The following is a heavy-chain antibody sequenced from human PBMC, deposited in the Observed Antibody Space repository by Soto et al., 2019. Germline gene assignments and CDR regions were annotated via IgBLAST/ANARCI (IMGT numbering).Heavy chain of an antibody. D-gene: IGHD2-2*01. CDR2: ISPYNGHT. CDR1: GYSFTSYG. J-gene: IGHJ6*02. V-gene: IGHV1-18*01. Sequence: ASVKVSCKASGYSFTSYGISWVRRAPGQGLEWMGWISPYNGHTQFVERFQGRATMTTDTSTKTAYMELRNLRSDDTAHYYCARDLTIVPATHPRLENYGMDVWGQGTTVTVSS. CDR3: ARDLTIVPATHPRLENYGMDV.